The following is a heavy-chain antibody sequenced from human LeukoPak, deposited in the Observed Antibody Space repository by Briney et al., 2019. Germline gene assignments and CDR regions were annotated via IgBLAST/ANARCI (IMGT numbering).Heavy chain of an antibody. CDR3: AKDQCSTTSCDGSPGY. Sequence: GGSLRLSCAASGFIFSNYGMHWVRQAPGKGLEWVAFIHHGVSKKFYADSVKGRFTISKDNSKNTLYLQMNSLGAEDTAVYYCAKDQCSTTSCDGSPGYWGQGTLVTVSS. CDR1: GFIFSNYG. V-gene: IGHV3-30*02. J-gene: IGHJ4*02. CDR2: IHHGVSKK. D-gene: IGHD2/OR15-2a*01.